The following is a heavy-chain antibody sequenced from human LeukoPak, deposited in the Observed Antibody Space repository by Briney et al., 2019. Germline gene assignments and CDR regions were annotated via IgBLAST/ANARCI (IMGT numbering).Heavy chain of an antibody. CDR2: IYPGDSDT. J-gene: IGHJ4*02. CDR1: GYSFTSYW. CDR3: ASHKGSGYGGYYFDY. Sequence: GESLKISCKGSGYSFTSYWIGWVRQMPAKGLEWMGIIYPGDSDTRYSPSFQGQVTISADKSISTAYLQWSSLKASDTAMYYCASHKGSGYGGYYFDYWGQGTLVTVSS. V-gene: IGHV5-51*01. D-gene: IGHD5-12*01.